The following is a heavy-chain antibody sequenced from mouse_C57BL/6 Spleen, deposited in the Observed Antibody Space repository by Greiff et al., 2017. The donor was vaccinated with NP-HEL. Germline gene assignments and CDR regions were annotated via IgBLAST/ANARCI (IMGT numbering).Heavy chain of an antibody. CDR2: IDPSDSET. CDR1: GYTFTSYW. Sequence: QVQLQQPGAELVRPGSSVKLSCKASGYTFTSYWMHWVKQRPIQGLEWIGNIDPSDSETHYNQKFKDKATLTVDKSSSTAYMQLSSLTSEDSAVYYGARGLLLRGYFDVWGTGTTVTVSS. CDR3: ARGLLLRGYFDV. J-gene: IGHJ1*03. V-gene: IGHV1-52*01. D-gene: IGHD1-1*01.